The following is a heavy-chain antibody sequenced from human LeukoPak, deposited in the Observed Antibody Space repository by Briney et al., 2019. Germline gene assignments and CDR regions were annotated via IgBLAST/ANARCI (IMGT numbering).Heavy chain of an antibody. D-gene: IGHD6-13*01. CDR3: ARDPAAVSTNTYG. V-gene: IGHV3-66*01. CDR1: GLDGSNHY. CDR2: MYSGGGT. Sequence: GGSLRRSCAGYGLDGSNHYMRWVRQAQGKGLEWGSLMYSGGGTNYTDSVKCRFTISRDGYKNMLYLQMNSLRVEDTAVYYCARDPAAVSTNTYGWGQGTLVTVS. J-gene: IGHJ4*02.